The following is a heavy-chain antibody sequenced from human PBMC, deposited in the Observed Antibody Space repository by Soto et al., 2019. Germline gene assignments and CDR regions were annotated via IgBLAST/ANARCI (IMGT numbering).Heavy chain of an antibody. CDR1: GVTFSSYA. Sequence: GGALRLSCSSSGVTFSSYAMHWVRQAPGKGLEYVSAISSNGGSTYYADSVKGRFTISRDNSKNTLYLQMSSLRAEDTAVYYCVKGYCSSTSCLGFDYWGQGTLVTVSS. D-gene: IGHD2-2*01. CDR2: ISSNGGST. J-gene: IGHJ4*02. CDR3: VKGYCSSTSCLGFDY. V-gene: IGHV3-64D*06.